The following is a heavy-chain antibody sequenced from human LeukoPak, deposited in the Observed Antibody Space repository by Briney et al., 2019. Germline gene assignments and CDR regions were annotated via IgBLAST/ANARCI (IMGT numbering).Heavy chain of an antibody. CDR3: ARDLRGTSAMDV. J-gene: IGHJ6*03. CDR1: GGSINNYY. CDR2: IYYSGST. V-gene: IGHV4-59*01. D-gene: IGHD2-2*01. Sequence: SETLSLTCTVSGGSINNYYWNWIRQPPGKGLEWIAYIYYSGSTNYNPSLKSRVTISVDTSNNQFSLKLSSVTAADTAVYYCARDLRGTSAMDVWGKGTTVTVSS.